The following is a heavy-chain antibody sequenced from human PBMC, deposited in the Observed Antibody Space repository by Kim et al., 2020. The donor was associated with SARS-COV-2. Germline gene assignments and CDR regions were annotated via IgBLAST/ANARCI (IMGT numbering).Heavy chain of an antibody. CDR3: AREPSFGDYDY. CDR2: SIE. D-gene: IGHD4-17*01. Sequence: SIEHDADSVKGRFTISRDNSKNMLFLQMNSLRPEDTALFYCAREPSFGDYDYWGQGTLVTVSS. V-gene: IGHV3-30*01. J-gene: IGHJ4*02.